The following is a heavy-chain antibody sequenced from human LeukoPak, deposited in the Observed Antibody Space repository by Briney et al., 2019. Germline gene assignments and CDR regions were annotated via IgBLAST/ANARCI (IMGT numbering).Heavy chain of an antibody. CDR3: ARVIYGGYDPATGAFDI. CDR1: GGSISTGSDY. D-gene: IGHD5-12*01. CDR2: IYTSGST. J-gene: IGHJ3*02. V-gene: IGHV4-61*02. Sequence: PSETLSLTCTVSGGSISTGSDYWSWIRQAAGKGLEWIGRIYTSGSTDYNPSLRSRVTISVDTSKNQFSLRLSSVTAADTAVYYCARVIYGGYDPATGAFDIWGQGTMVTVSS.